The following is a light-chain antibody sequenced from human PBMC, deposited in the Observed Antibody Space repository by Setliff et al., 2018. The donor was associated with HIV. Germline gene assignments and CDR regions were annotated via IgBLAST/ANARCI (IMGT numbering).Light chain of an antibody. V-gene: IGLV2-14*03. J-gene: IGLJ1*01. CDR3: TSYTSSDIYV. CDR2: DVS. Sequence: QSALTQPASVSGSPGQSITISCTGTSSDVGTYNYVSWYQQHPGKAPKLMIYDVSTRPSGVSDRFSGSKSGNTASLTISGLQAEDEADYYCTSYTSSDIYVFATGTKVTVL. CDR1: SSDVGTYNY.